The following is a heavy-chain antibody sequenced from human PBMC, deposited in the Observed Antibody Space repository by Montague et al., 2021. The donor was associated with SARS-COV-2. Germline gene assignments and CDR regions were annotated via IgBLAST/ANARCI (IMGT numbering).Heavy chain of an antibody. CDR3: ARGNLIAVAGTDFDY. D-gene: IGHD6-19*01. V-gene: IGHV4-39*07. J-gene: IGHJ4*02. Sequence: SETLSLTCTGSGGAISTSPYFWGWIRQPTGKGLEWIGSIYYSGSTYYNPSLKSRVAISIDTSESQFSLKLSSVTAADTAVYYCARGNLIAVAGTDFDYWGQGTLVTVSS. CDR1: GGAISTSPYF. CDR2: IYYSGST.